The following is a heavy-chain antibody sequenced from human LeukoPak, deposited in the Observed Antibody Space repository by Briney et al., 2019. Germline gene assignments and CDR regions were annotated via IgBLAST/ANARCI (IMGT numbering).Heavy chain of an antibody. Sequence: GGSLRLSCAASGFTFSSYMMTWVRQAPGKGLECVSTISSNGVATYYADSVKGRFTISRDNSKDTLYLQMSSLRAEDTAVYYCARYCSGSICYSGVDYWGQGTLVPVSS. D-gene: IGHD2-15*01. J-gene: IGHJ4*02. CDR1: GFTFSSYM. CDR3: ARYCSGSICYSGVDY. CDR2: ISSNGVAT. V-gene: IGHV3-23*01.